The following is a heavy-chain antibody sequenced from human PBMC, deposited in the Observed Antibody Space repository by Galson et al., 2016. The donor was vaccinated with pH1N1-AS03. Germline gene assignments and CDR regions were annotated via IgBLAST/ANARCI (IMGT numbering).Heavy chain of an antibody. CDR2: IIIIFGTT. CDR3: AREGVLSDRAFNYYGMDV. D-gene: IGHD3-16*01. Sequence: SVKVSCKASGGTFSTYGISWVRQATGQGLEWMGGIIIIFGTTNYAQKFQGRVTITADESTSTAYLDLSSLRSEDTAVYYCAREGVLSDRAFNYYGMDVWGQGTTVSVSS. J-gene: IGHJ6*02. CDR1: GGTFSTYG. V-gene: IGHV1-69*13.